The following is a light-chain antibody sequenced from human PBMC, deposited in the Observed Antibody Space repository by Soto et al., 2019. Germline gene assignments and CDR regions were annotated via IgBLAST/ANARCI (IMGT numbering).Light chain of an antibody. CDR1: ESVSTY. CDR2: DAS. Sequence: EIVLTQSPGTLSLSPGERATLPCRVSESVSTYVTYLAWYQQKPGQAPRLLIYDASNRATGIPARFSGSGSGTDFTLTISSIATQDFAVYYCQQRSNWPPVFGGGTKVDIK. J-gene: IGKJ4*01. CDR3: QQRSNWPPV. V-gene: IGKV3-11*01.